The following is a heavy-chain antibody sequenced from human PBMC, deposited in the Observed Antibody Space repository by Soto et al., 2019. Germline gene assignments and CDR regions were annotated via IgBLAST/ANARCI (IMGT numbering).Heavy chain of an antibody. CDR2: IHYSGST. Sequence: PSETLCLTCTVAGGSVKIGTYHWSWIRQPPGKGLEWIGFIHYSGSTNYNPSLKSRVTMSVDTSKNQFSLKLTSVNAADTAVYYCTRGGDAYKNGHWGQGTLVTVSS. CDR1: GGSVKIGTYH. CDR3: TRGGDAYKNGH. D-gene: IGHD2-21*01. J-gene: IGHJ4*02. V-gene: IGHV4-61*01.